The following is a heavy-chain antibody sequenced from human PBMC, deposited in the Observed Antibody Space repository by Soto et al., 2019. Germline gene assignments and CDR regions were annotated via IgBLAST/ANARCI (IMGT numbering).Heavy chain of an antibody. D-gene: IGHD5-12*01. CDR2: TYFRSKWYN. V-gene: IGHV6-1*01. Sequence: SHTRSVTCAFSGASVSTNTASWNCIRQPPWRGLEWLGRTYFRSKWYNDYAVSVKSRIIIDPGTSNNQFSLQLNSVTPEDTAVYFCAKGDNLGPKTGYAFDPWGQGILVTVSS. CDR1: GASVSTNTAS. J-gene: IGHJ5*02. CDR3: AKGDNLGPKTGYAFDP.